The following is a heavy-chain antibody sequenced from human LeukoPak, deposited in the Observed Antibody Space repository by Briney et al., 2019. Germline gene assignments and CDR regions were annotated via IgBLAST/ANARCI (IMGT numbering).Heavy chain of an antibody. J-gene: IGHJ6*02. V-gene: IGHV4-38-2*02. CDR3: ARDWGGIESSGWYPGPSAGGMDV. CDR2: IYHSWST. CDR1: GYSISSGYY. D-gene: IGHD6-19*01. Sequence: PSETLSLTCTVSGYSISSGYYWGWIRQPPGKGLEWIGSIYHSWSTYYNPSLKSRVTISVDTSKNQFSLKLSSVTAADTAVYYCARDWGGIESSGWYPGPSAGGMDVWSQGTTVTVSS.